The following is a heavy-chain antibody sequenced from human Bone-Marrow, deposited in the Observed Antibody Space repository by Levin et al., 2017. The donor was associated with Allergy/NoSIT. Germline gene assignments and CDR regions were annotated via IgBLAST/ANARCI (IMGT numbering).Heavy chain of an antibody. V-gene: IGHV1-69*10. CDR1: GGTFNSHG. CDR2: IIPVLNKA. CDR3: ARVRVDHLGYCKPTTCPEGFDI. J-gene: IGHJ3*02. Sequence: SVKVSCKASGGTFNSHGVSWVRQAPGLGLEWVGGIIPVLNKANSAQKFQDRVTVSADKSTSTVYMSLGILTSEDTAIYYCARVRVDHLGYCKPTTCPEGFDIWGQGTLVTVSS. D-gene: IGHD2-15*01.